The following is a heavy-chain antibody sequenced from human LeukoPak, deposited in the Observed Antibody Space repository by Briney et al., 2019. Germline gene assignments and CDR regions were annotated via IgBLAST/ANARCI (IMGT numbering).Heavy chain of an antibody. CDR3: ARSYDSSGYYSFDC. Sequence: PGRSLRLSCAASGFTFSTYAMHWVRQPPGKGLEWVAVISHDGSNEYYADSVKGRFTISRDNSKNTLSLQMNSLRGDGTAVYYCARSYDSSGYYSFDCLGQGTLVTVSS. CDR2: ISHDGSNE. CDR1: GFTFSTYA. J-gene: IGHJ4*02. D-gene: IGHD3-22*01. V-gene: IGHV3-30-3*01.